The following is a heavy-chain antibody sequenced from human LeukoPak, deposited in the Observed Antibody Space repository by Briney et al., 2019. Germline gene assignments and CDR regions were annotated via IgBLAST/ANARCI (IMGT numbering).Heavy chain of an antibody. D-gene: IGHD5-18*01. CDR2: IYSGTI. J-gene: IGHJ4*02. CDR3: ASQPAMWGY. CDR1: GFTVSSNS. V-gene: IGHV3-53*01. Sequence: GGSLRLSCTVSGFTVSSNSMSWVRQAPGKGLEWVSFIYSGTIHYSDSVKGRFTISRDNAKNSLYLQMNSLRAEDTAVYYCASQPAMWGYWGQGTLVTVSS.